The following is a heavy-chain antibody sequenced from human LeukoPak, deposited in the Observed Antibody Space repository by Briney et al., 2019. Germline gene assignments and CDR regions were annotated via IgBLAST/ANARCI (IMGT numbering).Heavy chain of an antibody. CDR1: GGSISGYY. V-gene: IGHV4-4*07. CDR3: ARVGGNSESYGWFGP. D-gene: IGHD4-23*01. Sequence: SETLSLTCTVSGGSISGYYWSWIRQSAGKGLEWIGHIYSTGTNNYNPSLRSRVTLSVGTSKNQFSLKLRSVTAADTAVYYCARVGGNSESYGWFGPWGQGSLVTVSS. J-gene: IGHJ5*02. CDR2: IYSTGTN.